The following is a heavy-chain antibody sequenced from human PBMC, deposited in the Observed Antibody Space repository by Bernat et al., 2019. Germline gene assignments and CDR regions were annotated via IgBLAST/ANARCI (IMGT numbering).Heavy chain of an antibody. CDR1: GYTFTGYY. J-gene: IGHJ6*02. V-gene: IGHV1-2*02. Sequence: QVQLVQSGAEVKKPGASVKVSCKASGYTFTGYYMHWVRQAPGQGLEWMGWINPNSGDTNYAQKFQGRVTMTRDTSISTAYMELSRLRSDDTAVYYCASLIAAVSYGMDVWGQGTTVTVSS. CDR2: INPNSGDT. D-gene: IGHD6-13*01. CDR3: ASLIAAVSYGMDV.